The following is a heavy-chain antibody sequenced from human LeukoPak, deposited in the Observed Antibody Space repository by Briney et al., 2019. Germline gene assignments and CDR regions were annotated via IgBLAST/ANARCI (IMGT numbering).Heavy chain of an antibody. CDR1: GLTFSSYW. J-gene: IGHJ4*02. CDR3: ARVGCTSTSCLAN. D-gene: IGHD2-2*01. V-gene: IGHV3-7*01. Sequence: GGSLRLSCAVSGLTFSSYWMTWVRQAPGKGLELVANIKQDGSEKYYVDSVKGRFTISRDIAKNSLYLQMSSVRAEDTAVYYCARVGCTSTSCLANWGQGTLVTVSS. CDR2: IKQDGSEK.